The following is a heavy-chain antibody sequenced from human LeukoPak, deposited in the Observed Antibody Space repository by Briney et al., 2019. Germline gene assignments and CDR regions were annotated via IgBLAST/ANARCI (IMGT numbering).Heavy chain of an antibody. D-gene: IGHD6-19*01. J-gene: IGHJ4*02. CDR2: ISGSGGST. V-gene: IGHV3-23*01. CDR3: AKKQQWLVD. Sequence: GGSLRLSWAASGFTFSSYAMNWVRQAPGKGLEWVSDISGSGGSTYYADSVKGRFTISRDNSKNTLYLQMNSLRAEDTAVYYCAKKQQWLVDWGQGTLVTVSS. CDR1: GFTFSSYA.